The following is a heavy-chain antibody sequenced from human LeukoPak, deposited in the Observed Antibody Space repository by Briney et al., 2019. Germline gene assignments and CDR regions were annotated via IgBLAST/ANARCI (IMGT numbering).Heavy chain of an antibody. CDR2: ISAYNGHT. V-gene: IGHV1-18*01. CDR3: ARTTDYYDSSGYYFVHDY. D-gene: IGHD3-22*01. Sequence: ASVKVSCKASGYTFTSYGITWVRQAPGQGLEWMGRISAYNGHTSYAQKFQVRVTMTTDTSTSTAYMELRSLRSDDTAVYYCARTTDYYDSSGYYFVHDYWGQGTLVTVSS. CDR1: GYTFTSYG. J-gene: IGHJ4*02.